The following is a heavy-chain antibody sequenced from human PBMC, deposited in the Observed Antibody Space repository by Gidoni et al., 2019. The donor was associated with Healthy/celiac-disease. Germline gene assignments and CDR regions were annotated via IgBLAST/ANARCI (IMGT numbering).Heavy chain of an antibody. D-gene: IGHD3-10*01. CDR2: ISYDGSNK. CDR3: ARGRSGVYFDY. V-gene: IGHV3-30-3*01. J-gene: IGHJ4*02. CDR1: GFTFSSYA. Sequence: QVQLVESGGGVVQPGRSLRLSCAASGFTFSSYAMHWVRQAPGKGLEWVAVISYDGSNKYYADSVKGRFTISRDNSKNTLYLQMNSLRAEDTAVYYCARGRSGVYFDYWGQGTLVTVSS.